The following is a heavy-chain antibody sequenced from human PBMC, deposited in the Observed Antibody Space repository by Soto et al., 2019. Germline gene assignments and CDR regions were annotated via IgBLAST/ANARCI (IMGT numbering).Heavy chain of an antibody. Sequence: QVQLVESGGGVVQPGRSQRLSCAASVFSFSDYGMHWVRQPPGKGLEWVAYTSYDGSKTYYADSVMGRFTISRDNSKNTLFLQMNSLRPEDTAMYYCAKTRTIFGVVSRHYFDYWGQGTLVTVSS. J-gene: IGHJ4*02. CDR1: VFSFSDYG. CDR3: AKTRTIFGVVSRHYFDY. CDR2: TSYDGSKT. D-gene: IGHD3-3*01. V-gene: IGHV3-30*18.